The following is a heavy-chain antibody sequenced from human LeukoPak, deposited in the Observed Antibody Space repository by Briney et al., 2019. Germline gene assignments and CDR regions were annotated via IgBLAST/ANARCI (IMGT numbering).Heavy chain of an antibody. D-gene: IGHD3-16*01. J-gene: IGHJ4*02. Sequence: GGSLRLSCAASGFTFSSSWMSWVRQAPGKGLEWVASIKEVGREKYYVDSVKGRFTIYRDNAKHSVYLQMNSLRGGDTGVYYCARKRFRFDYWGQGILVSVCS. CDR2: IKEVGREK. CDR1: GFTFSSSW. V-gene: IGHV3-7*05. CDR3: ARKRFRFDY.